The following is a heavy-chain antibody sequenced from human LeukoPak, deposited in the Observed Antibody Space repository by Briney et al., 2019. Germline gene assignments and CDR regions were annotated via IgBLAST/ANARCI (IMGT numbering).Heavy chain of an antibody. CDR3: ARRPRLSSGWYYFDS. D-gene: IGHD6-19*01. CDR2: INHSGST. CDR1: GGSFSGDY. V-gene: IGHV4-34*01. J-gene: IGHJ4*02. Sequence: SETLSITCAVYGGSFSGDYWNGIRQPPGKGLEWIGEINHSGSTNSNPSLKSRVTISVDRSKNHFSLKLSSVTAADTAVYYCARRPRLSSGWYYFDSWGQGTLVTVSS.